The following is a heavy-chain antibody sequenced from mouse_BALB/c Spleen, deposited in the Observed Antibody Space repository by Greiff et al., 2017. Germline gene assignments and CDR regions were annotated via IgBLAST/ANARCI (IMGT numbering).Heavy chain of an antibody. J-gene: IGHJ3*01. CDR2: ISNGGGST. D-gene: IGHD1-1*01. CDR1: GFTFSSYT. V-gene: IGHV5-12-2*01. Sequence: EVKVVESGGGLVQPGGSLKLSCAASGFTFSSYTMSWVRQTPEKRLEWVAYISNGGGSTYYPDTVKGRFTISRDNAKNTLYLQMSSLKSEDTAMYYCARHAGSSYSWFAYWGQGTLVTVSA. CDR3: ARHAGSSYSWFAY.